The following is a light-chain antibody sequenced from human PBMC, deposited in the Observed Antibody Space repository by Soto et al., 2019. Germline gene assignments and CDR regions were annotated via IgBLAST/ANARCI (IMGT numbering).Light chain of an antibody. CDR2: DAS. Sequence: EVVMTQSPATLSGSPGDRATLSCRASQSVTTRLAWYQRKPGQGPRLLIYDASTRAAGIPARFSGSGSGTDFTLTISSLEPEDFAIYYCQQRNYWLSFGGGTKVDIK. CDR3: QQRNYWLS. J-gene: IGKJ4*01. CDR1: QSVTTR. V-gene: IGKV3D-15*01.